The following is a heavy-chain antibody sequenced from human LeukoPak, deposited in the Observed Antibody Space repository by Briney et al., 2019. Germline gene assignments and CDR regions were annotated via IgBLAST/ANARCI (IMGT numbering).Heavy chain of an antibody. V-gene: IGHV4-34*01. J-gene: IGHJ4*02. D-gene: IGHD3-10*01. Sequence: SETLFLTCAVHGGAFKGYYRSLIRPPPGKGLEWNGEINHSGSTNYNPSLKSRVTISVDTSKNQFSLKLSSVTAADTAVYYCARGRMVRDSPGYYFDYWGQGTLVTVSS. CDR1: GGAFKGYY. CDR3: ARGRMVRDSPGYYFDY. CDR2: INHSGST.